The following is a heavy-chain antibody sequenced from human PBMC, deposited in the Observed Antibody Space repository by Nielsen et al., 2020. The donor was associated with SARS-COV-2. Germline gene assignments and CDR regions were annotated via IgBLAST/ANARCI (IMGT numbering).Heavy chain of an antibody. CDR2: MNWNGVST. J-gene: IGHJ4*02. D-gene: IGHD1-26*01. CDR1: GFTVDDYG. CDR3: VRDTGAWDFDY. Sequence: GESLKISCAASGFTVDDYGLSWVRQAPGKGLEWVCGMNWNGVSTRYGDSVKGRFSISRDNAQNSLYLQMNSLRAEDTAVYYCVRDTGAWDFDYWGQGTLITVSS. V-gene: IGHV3-20*04.